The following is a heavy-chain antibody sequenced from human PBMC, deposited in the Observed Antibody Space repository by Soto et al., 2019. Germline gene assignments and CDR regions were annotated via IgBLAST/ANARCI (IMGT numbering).Heavy chain of an antibody. D-gene: IGHD2-2*01. CDR1: GGSISSSSYY. V-gene: IGHV4-39*01. Sequence: PSETLSLTCTVSGGSISSSSYYWGWIRQPPGKGLEWIGSIYYSGKTYYNPSLKSRVTISVDTSKNQFSLKLSSVTAADTSVYYCARLIHCLTTACYLDYWGQGTLVTVSS. J-gene: IGHJ4*02. CDR2: IYYSGKT. CDR3: ARLIHCLTTACYLDY.